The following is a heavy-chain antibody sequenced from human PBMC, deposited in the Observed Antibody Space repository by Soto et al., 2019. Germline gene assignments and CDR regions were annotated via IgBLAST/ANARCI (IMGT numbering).Heavy chain of an antibody. D-gene: IGHD6-19*01. J-gene: IGHJ4*02. V-gene: IGHV4-59*01. CDR2: IYYSGST. CDR1: GGSITSYY. CDR3: AKVGSGWTGGTDY. Sequence: SETLSLTCTVSGGSITSYYWSWIRQPPGKGLEWIGHIYYSGSTNYNPSLKSRVTISVDTSKNQFSLRLISVTAADTAVYYCAKVGSGWTGGTDYWGQGTLVTVSS.